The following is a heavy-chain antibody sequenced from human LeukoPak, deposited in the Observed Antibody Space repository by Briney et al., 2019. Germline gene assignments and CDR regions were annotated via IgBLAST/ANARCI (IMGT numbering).Heavy chain of an antibody. D-gene: IGHD6-13*01. CDR3: ASPGSSWYGDY. V-gene: IGHV1-2*02. CDR1: GYTFTSYG. J-gene: IGHJ4*02. Sequence: ASVKVSCKASGYTFTSYGSSWVRQAPGQGLEWMGWINPNSGGTNYAQKFQGRVTMTRDTSISTAYMELSRLRSDDTAVYYCASPGSSWYGDYWGQGTLVTVSS. CDR2: INPNSGGT.